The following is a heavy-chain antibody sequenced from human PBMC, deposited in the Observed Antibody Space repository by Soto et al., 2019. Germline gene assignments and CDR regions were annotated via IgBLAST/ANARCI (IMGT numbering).Heavy chain of an antibody. CDR1: GFSLSNSEVG. V-gene: IGHV2-5*02. CDR2: LYWDDDK. J-gene: IGHJ4*02. Sequence: QITLKESGPTLAKPTQTLTLTCTFSGFSLSNSEVGVGWIRQPPGKALEWLALLYWDDDKRYNPSLKSRLTITKDTSKNQVVRTLTTMDPVDTATYYCVHRAGMGGNSWLPGHWGQGTLVTVSS. CDR3: VHRAGMGGNSWLPGH. D-gene: IGHD6-13*01.